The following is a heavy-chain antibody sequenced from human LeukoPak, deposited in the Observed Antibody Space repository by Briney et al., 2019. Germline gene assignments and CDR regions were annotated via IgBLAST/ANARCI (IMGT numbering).Heavy chain of an antibody. CDR1: GFTVGSTY. CDR2: IHRDSRT. D-gene: IGHD2-21*02. Sequence: GGSLRLSCVASGFTVGSTYMSWVRQAPGKGLEWVSLIHRDSRTYYADSVKGRFTVSSDSSKNTLYLQMDSLRAEDTAVYYCVYCGGDCYGATGAFDIWGQGTMVTVSS. CDR3: VYCGGDCYGATGAFDI. V-gene: IGHV3-53*01. J-gene: IGHJ3*02.